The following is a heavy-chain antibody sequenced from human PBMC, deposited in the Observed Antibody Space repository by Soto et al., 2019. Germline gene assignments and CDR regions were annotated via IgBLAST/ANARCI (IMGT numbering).Heavy chain of an antibody. Sequence: SETLSLTSPSSGGFIGTYYWSWIRQPPGKGLEWIGYIDYSGSTNCNPSLKSRVTISVDTSTTQFSLKLSSVTAADTAVYYCARARRSHGRIDTSNXXGKGTRV. V-gene: IGHV4-59*01. CDR2: IDYSGST. J-gene: IGHJ3*02. CDR3: ARARRSHGRIDTSNX. D-gene: IGHD1-26*01. CDR1: GGFIGTYY.